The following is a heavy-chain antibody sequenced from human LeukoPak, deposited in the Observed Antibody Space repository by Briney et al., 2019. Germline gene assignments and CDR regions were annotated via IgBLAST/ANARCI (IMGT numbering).Heavy chain of an antibody. V-gene: IGHV3-23*01. CDR1: GFTFSGSA. CDR3: AKDLIVVVRLLDY. CDR2: ISGSGGST. D-gene: IGHD3-22*01. Sequence: PGGSLRLSCAASGFTFSGSAMHWVRQASGKGLEWVSAISGSGGSTYYADSVKGRFTISRDNSKNTLYLQMNSLRAEDTAVYYCAKDLIVVVRLLDYWGQGTLVTVSS. J-gene: IGHJ4*02.